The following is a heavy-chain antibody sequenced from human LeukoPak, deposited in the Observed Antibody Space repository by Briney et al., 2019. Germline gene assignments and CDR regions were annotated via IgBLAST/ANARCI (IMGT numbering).Heavy chain of an antibody. CDR1: GFTFSSYA. Sequence: GGSLRLSCAASGFTFSSYAMSWVRQAPGKGLEWVSAISGSGGSTYYADSVKGRFTISRDNSKSTLYLQMNSLRAEDTAVYYCARDVFEGFGERVIDAFDIWGQGTMVTVSS. CDR2: ISGSGGST. D-gene: IGHD3-10*01. CDR3: ARDVFEGFGERVIDAFDI. J-gene: IGHJ3*02. V-gene: IGHV3-23*01.